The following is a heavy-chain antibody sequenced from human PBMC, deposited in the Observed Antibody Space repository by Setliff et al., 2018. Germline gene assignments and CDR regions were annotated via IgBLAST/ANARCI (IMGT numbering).Heavy chain of an antibody. J-gene: IGHJ5*02. CDR2: IDWDDDR. CDR1: GFSLSTSGMC. V-gene: IGHV2-70*12. D-gene: IGHD6-13*01. CDR3: AHSSSWYHWFDP. Sequence: SGPTLVNPTQTLTLTCTFSGFSLSTSGMCVTWIRQPPGKALEWLARIDWDDDRYYTTSLKTRLTISKDTSKNQVVLTMTNMDPVDTATYYCAHSSSWYHWFDPWGQGTLVTVSS.